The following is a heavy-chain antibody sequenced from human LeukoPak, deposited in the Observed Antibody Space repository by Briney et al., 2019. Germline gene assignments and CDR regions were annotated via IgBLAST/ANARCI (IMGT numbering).Heavy chain of an antibody. V-gene: IGHV3-9*01. D-gene: IGHD2-2*01. CDR1: GFTFDDYA. J-gene: IGHJ4*02. CDR3: AKVKGPIQLLSSFVY. CDR2: ISWNSGSI. Sequence: GRSLRLSCAASGFTFDDYAMHWVRQAPGKGLEWVSGISWNSGSIGYADSVKGRFTISRDNAKNSLYLQMNSLRAEDTALYYCAKVKGPIQLLSSFVYWGQGTLVTVSS.